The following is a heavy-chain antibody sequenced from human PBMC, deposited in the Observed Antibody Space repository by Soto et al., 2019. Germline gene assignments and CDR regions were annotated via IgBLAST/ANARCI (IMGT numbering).Heavy chain of an antibody. D-gene: IGHD3-9*01. CDR2: IYYSGST. V-gene: IGHV4-59*01. Sequence: KPSETLSLTCTVSGGSISSYYWSWIRQPPGKGLEWIGYIYYSGSTNYNPSLKSRVTISVDTSKNQFSLKLSSVTAADTAVYYCARETGFDSYYYGMDVWGQGTTVTVSS. CDR1: GGSISSYY. J-gene: IGHJ6*02. CDR3: ARETGFDSYYYGMDV.